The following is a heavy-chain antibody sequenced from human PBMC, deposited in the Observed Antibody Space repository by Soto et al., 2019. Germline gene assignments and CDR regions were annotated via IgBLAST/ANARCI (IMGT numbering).Heavy chain of an antibody. D-gene: IGHD3-10*01. Sequence: QLQLQASGPGLVKPSETLSLSCTVSGGSISSSSYYWGWIRQPPGKGLEWIGSIYYSGSTYYNPSLKSRVTISVDTSKNQFSLKLSSVTAADTAVYYCARHPIPGSGSFCIYMDVWGKGTTVTVSS. CDR2: IYYSGST. CDR3: ARHPIPGSGSFCIYMDV. J-gene: IGHJ6*03. CDR1: GGSISSSSYY. V-gene: IGHV4-39*01.